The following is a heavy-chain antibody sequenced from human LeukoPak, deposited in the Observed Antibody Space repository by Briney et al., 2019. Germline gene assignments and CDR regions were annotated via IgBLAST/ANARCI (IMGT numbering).Heavy chain of an antibody. J-gene: IGHJ5*02. Sequence: GRSVRLSCAASGFTFTSYGMHWVRQAAGKGREGVAVVWYDGSNKFYARSVKGRFTISRDNYNNTLYLQMNRLRADDTDVYYCARDGISSGWYSWFDPWGQGTLVTVSS. V-gene: IGHV3-33*01. CDR3: ARDGISSGWYSWFDP. CDR2: VWYDGSNK. CDR1: GFTFTSYG. D-gene: IGHD6-19*01.